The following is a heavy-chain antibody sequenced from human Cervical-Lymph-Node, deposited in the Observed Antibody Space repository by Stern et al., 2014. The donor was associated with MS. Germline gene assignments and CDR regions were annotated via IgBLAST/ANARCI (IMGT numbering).Heavy chain of an antibody. J-gene: IGHJ4*02. CDR3: ARAPGDYELDH. CDR1: GFAFRTYA. CDR2: ISYDGSTK. D-gene: IGHD3-22*01. Sequence: MQLVESGGGVVQPGRSLRLSWAASGFAFRTYAMHWVRQAPGKGLEWVTVISYDGSTKYYADSVKGRFTISRDNSKNTLYLQMNSLRVEDTAMYYCARAPGDYELDHWGQGTLITVSS. V-gene: IGHV3-30-3*01.